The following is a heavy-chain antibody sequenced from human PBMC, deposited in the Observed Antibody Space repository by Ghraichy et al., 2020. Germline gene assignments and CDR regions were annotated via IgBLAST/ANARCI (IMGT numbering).Heavy chain of an antibody. J-gene: IGHJ2*01. CDR2: IYYSGST. D-gene: IGHD3-22*01. CDR1: GGSISSSSYY. CDR3: ASPTVRSGYYFPSDYWYFDL. Sequence: SETLSLTCTVSGGSISSSSYYWGWIRQPPGKGLEWIGSIYYSGSTYYNPSLKSRVTISVDTSKNQFSLKLSSVTAADTAVYYCASPTVRSGYYFPSDYWYFDLWGRGTLVTVSS. V-gene: IGHV4-39*01.